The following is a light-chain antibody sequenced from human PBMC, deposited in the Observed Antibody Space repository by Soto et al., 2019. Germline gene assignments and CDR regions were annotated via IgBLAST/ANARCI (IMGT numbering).Light chain of an antibody. CDR2: EVS. Sequence: QSALTQPASGSGSPGQSITISCTGTSSDVGGYNYVSWYQQHPGRAPKLIIFEVSNRPSGVSDRFSGSKSDNTASLTISGLQAEDEADYYCNSYTSRATGVFGGGTKLTVL. CDR3: NSYTSRATGV. J-gene: IGLJ2*01. V-gene: IGLV2-14*01. CDR1: SSDVGGYNY.